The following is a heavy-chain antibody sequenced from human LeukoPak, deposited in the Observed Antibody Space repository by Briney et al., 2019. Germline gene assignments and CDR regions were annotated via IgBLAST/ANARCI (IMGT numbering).Heavy chain of an antibody. J-gene: IGHJ6*02. V-gene: IGHV1-18*01. CDR1: GYTFTSYG. Sequence: AASVKVSCKTSGYTFTSYGVSWVRQAPGQGLEWMGWISAYNGDTNYAQKVQDRVTMTTDTSTSTAYMELRSLRSDDTAVYYCARDPWYTSSRLSVNGVDVWGQGTTVTVSS. CDR2: ISAYNGDT. CDR3: ARDPWYTSSRLSVNGVDV. D-gene: IGHD6-13*01.